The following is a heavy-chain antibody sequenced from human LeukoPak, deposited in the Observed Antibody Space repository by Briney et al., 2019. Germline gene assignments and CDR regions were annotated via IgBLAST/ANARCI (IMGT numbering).Heavy chain of an antibody. J-gene: IGHJ4*02. Sequence: TSQTLSLTCTVYGGSISTTGYYWSWIRQHSGKGLEWIGYIYYSGSTYYNPSLKSRLTISVDTSKNQFSLKLSSVTAADTAVYYCANFDDYVGYFDYWGQGTLVTVSS. CDR3: ANFDDYVGYFDY. D-gene: IGHD4-23*01. V-gene: IGHV4-31*03. CDR2: IYYSGST. CDR1: GGSISTTGYY.